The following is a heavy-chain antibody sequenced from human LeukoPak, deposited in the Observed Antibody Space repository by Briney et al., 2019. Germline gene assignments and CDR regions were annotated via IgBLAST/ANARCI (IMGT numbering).Heavy chain of an antibody. CDR1: GGSISSYY. CDR2: IFYSGST. V-gene: IGHV4-59*08. CDR3: ARRVYDWNEWAFDY. D-gene: IGHD1-20*01. Sequence: SETLSLTCTVSGGSISSYYWNWIRQPPGKGLEWIGSIFYSGSTNYNPSLKSRVTISVDTSKNQFSLKLSSVTAADTAVYYCARRVYDWNEWAFDYWGQGTLVTVSS. J-gene: IGHJ4*02.